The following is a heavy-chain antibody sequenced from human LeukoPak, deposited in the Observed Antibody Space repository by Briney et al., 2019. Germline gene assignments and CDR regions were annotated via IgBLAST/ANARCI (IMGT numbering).Heavy chain of an antibody. CDR2: FDPEDGET. D-gene: IGHD1-26*01. CDR1: GYTLTELS. J-gene: IGHJ4*02. Sequence: ASVTVSCTVSGYTLTELSMHWVRQAPGKGLEWMGGFDPEDGETIYAQKFQGRVTMTEDTSTDTAYVELSSLRSEDTAVYYCATLNFISGSHHWGQGTLVTVSS. CDR3: ATLNFISGSHH. V-gene: IGHV1-24*01.